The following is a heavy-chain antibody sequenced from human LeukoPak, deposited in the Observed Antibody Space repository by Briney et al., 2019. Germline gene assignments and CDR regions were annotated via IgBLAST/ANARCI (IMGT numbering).Heavy chain of an antibody. V-gene: IGHV1-2*02. CDR3: AREERCSGDSCYPPNWFDP. Sequence: GASVKVSCKASGYTFTGYYMHWVRQAPGQGLEWMGWINPNSGGTNYAQKFQGRVTMTRDTSISTAYMELSRLRSDDTAVYYCAREERCSGDSCYPPNWFDPWGQGTLVTVSS. CDR1: GYTFTGYY. D-gene: IGHD2-15*01. J-gene: IGHJ5*02. CDR2: INPNSGGT.